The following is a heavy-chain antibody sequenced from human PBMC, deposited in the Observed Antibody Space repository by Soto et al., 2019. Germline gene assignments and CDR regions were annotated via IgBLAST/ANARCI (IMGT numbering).Heavy chain of an antibody. J-gene: IGHJ6*02. Sequence: GASVKVSCKASGYTFTTYDINWVRQAPGQGLEWMGWMNPDSGNKGYVHKFQGRVTMTRDTSSSTAYMELSSLTSDDTATYFCARKPMVGPPGSYQYAMDVWGQGTSVTVSS. CDR3: ARKPMVGPPGSYQYAMDV. CDR1: GYTFTTYD. V-gene: IGHV1-8*01. CDR2: MNPDSGNK. D-gene: IGHD1-26*01.